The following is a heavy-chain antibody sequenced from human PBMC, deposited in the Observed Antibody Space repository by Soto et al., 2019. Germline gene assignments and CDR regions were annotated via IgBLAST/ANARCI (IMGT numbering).Heavy chain of an antibody. J-gene: IGHJ5*02. D-gene: IGHD2-2*01. CDR2: IIPILGIA. Sequence: QVQLVQSGAEVKKPGSSVKVSCKASGGTFSSYTISWVRQAPGQGLEWMGRIIPILGIANYAQKFQGRVTITAEKSTSTAYMELSSLRSEDTAVYYCASDLVVVPAAMRSGHNWFDPWGQGTLVTVSS. V-gene: IGHV1-69*02. CDR3: ASDLVVVPAAMRSGHNWFDP. CDR1: GGTFSSYT.